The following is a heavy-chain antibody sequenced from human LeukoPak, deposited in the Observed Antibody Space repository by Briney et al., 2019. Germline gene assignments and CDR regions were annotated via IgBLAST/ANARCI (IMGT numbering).Heavy chain of an antibody. V-gene: IGHV3-74*01. J-gene: IGHJ5*02. CDR1: GFTLSSYW. CDR3: ARDLGQYYDTSDNWFDP. Sequence: GGSLRLSCAASGFTLSSYWMHWVRQAPGKGLVWVSRINSDGINTSYADSVKGRFTISRDSAKNTLNLQMNSLRAEDTAVYYCARDLGQYYDTSDNWFDPWGQGTLVTVSS. D-gene: IGHD3-22*01. CDR2: INSDGINT.